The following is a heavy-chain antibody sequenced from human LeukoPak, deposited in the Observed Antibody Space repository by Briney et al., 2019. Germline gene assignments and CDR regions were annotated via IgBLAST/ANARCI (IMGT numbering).Heavy chain of an antibody. V-gene: IGHV3-7*01. Sequence: GGSLRLSCAASGFTLSSYWMSWVRQAPGKGLEWVANIRQDGSEKNYVDSVRGRFTITRDNAKNSLYLQMNSLGLEDMAVYYCAGDGYASGSHDYWGQGTLVTVSS. J-gene: IGHJ4*02. CDR1: GFTLSSYW. CDR3: AGDGYASGSHDY. D-gene: IGHD3-10*01. CDR2: IRQDGSEK.